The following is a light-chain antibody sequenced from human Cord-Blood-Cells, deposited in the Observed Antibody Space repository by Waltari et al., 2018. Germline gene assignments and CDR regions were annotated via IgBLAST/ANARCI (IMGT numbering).Light chain of an antibody. CDR2: WAS. CDR3: QQYYSTPWT. Sequence: DIVMTQSPDSLAVSLGERATINCKSSQSVLYSSNNKNYLAWYQQKPGQPPKLLIYWASTRKSGVPDRFRGSVSGAAFTLTISSLQAEDVAVYYCQQYYSTPWTFGQGTKVEIK. J-gene: IGKJ1*01. CDR1: QSVLYSSNNKNY. V-gene: IGKV4-1*01.